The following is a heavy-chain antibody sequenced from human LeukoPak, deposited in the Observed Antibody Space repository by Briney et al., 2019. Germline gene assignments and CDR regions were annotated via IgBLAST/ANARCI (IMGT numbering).Heavy chain of an antibody. CDR1: GYTFTGYY. D-gene: IGHD2-2*01. CDR2: INPNSGGT. V-gene: IGHV1-2*02. CDR3: ARERAIVVVPAAMEQVDY. J-gene: IGHJ4*02. Sequence: ASVKVSCKASGYTFTGYYMHWVRQAPGQGLEWMGWINPNSGGTNYAQKFQGRVTMTRDTSISTAYMELSRLRSDDTAVYYCARERAIVVVPAAMEQVDYWGQGTLVTVSS.